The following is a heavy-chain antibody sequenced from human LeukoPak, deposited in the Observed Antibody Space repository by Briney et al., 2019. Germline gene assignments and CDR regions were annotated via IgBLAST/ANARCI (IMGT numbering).Heavy chain of an antibody. CDR3: AKGGVVLNHVDY. Sequence: PGGSLRLSCAASGFTFSDYYMNWVRQAPGKGLEWVSSISSSSTVYYAASVKGRFTISRDNAKNSLYLQMNSLRAEDTAVYYCAKGGVVLNHVDYWGQGTLVTVSS. V-gene: IGHV3-69-1*01. D-gene: IGHD3-3*01. J-gene: IGHJ4*02. CDR1: GFTFSDYY. CDR2: ISSSSTV.